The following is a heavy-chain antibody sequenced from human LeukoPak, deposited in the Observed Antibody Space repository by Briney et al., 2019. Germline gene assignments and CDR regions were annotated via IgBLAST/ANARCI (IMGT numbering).Heavy chain of an antibody. D-gene: IGHD1-26*01. CDR2: ISSSSSSI. V-gene: IGHV3-21*01. J-gene: IGHJ5*02. Sequence: PGGSLRLSCAASGFTFSNYNMNWVRQAPGKGLEWVSSISSSSSSINYADSLKGRFTISRDNAKNSLYLQMNSLRAEDTAVYYCAKDLPDSRELLTGHWFDPWGQGTLVTVSS. CDR1: GFTFSNYN. CDR3: AKDLPDSRELLTGHWFDP.